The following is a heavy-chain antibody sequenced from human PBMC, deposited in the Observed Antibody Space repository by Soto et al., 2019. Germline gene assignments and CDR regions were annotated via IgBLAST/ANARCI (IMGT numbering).Heavy chain of an antibody. D-gene: IGHD3-22*01. V-gene: IGHV3-21*06. J-gene: IGHJ5*02. CDR1: GFTFSDYT. CDR2: ISSTSSFI. CDR3: AREDKTYYYDSSGYYP. Sequence: GGSLRLSCAASGFTFSDYTMNWVRQAPGKGLEWVSSISSTSSFIYYADSVKGRFTISRDNAKNSLYLQMNSLRAEDTAVYYCAREDKTYYYDSSGYYPWGQGTLVTVSS.